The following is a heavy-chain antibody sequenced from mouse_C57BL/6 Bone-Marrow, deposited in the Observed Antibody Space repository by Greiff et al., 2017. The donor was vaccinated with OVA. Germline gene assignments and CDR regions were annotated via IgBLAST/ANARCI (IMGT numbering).Heavy chain of an antibody. CDR1: GFTFSDFY. J-gene: IGHJ2*01. CDR2: SRNKANDYTA. D-gene: IGHD2-13*01. V-gene: IGHV7-1*01. CDR3: AGDDDGDLDD. Sequence: EVQLVDSGGGLVQPGRSLRLSCATSGFTFSDFYMDWVRQAPGKGLEWIAASRNKANDYTAEYSASVKGRFNVSRDTSQSILYLQMNALGAEDTAIYCCAGDDDGDLDDWGQGTTVTVSS.